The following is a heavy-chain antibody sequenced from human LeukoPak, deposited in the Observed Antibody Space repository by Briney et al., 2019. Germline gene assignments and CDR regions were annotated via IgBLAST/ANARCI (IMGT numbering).Heavy chain of an antibody. CDR2: IYHSGST. J-gene: IGHJ5*02. Sequence: SGTLSLTCAVSGGSISSSNWWSWVRQPPGKGLEWIGEIYHSGSTNYNPSLKSRVTISVDKSKNQFSLKLSSVTAADTAVYYCARDPLPYSSSWYAPWGQGTLVTVSS. CDR3: ARDPLPYSSSWYAP. CDR1: GGSISSSNW. V-gene: IGHV4-4*02. D-gene: IGHD6-13*01.